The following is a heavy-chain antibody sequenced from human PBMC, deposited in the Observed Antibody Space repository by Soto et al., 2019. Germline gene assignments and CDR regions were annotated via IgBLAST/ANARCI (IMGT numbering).Heavy chain of an antibody. D-gene: IGHD2-2*01. CDR1: GFTFSSYA. V-gene: IGHV3-23*01. CDR3: AKDPPTDIVAVPAAMEPDDAFDI. J-gene: IGHJ3*02. Sequence: PGGSLRLSCAASGFTFSSYAMSRVRQAPEGLEWVSAISGTGGSTYYADSVKGRFTISRDNSKNTLYLQMNSLRAEDTAVYYCAKDPPTDIVAVPAAMEPDDAFDIWRQGTMDTVSS. CDR2: ISGTGGST.